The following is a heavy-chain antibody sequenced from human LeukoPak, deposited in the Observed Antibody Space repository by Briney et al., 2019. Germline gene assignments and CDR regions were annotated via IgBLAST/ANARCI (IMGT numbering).Heavy chain of an antibody. CDR1: GFTFSSYG. CDR2: ISGSGGST. CDR3: AEDPRGYSPYGVDDY. V-gene: IGHV3-23*01. Sequence: GGTLRLSCAASGFTFSSYGMNWVRQAPGKGLEWVSAISGSGGSTYYADSVKGRFTISRDNSKNTLYLQMNSLRAEDTAVYYCAEDPRGYSPYGVDDYWGQGTLVTVSS. J-gene: IGHJ4*02. D-gene: IGHD5-18*01.